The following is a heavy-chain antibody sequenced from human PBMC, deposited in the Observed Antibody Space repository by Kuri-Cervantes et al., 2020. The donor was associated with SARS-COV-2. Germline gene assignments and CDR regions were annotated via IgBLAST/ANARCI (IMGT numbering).Heavy chain of an antibody. Sequence: SDTLSLTCTVSGDSITNYYLTWIRQPPGKGLEWIGYVSYNGATAYNPSLKSRVTMSLDTSKNQFSLRLSSVTAADTAVYYCSGRVDFSSVDYWGQGTLVTVSS. CDR3: SGRVDFSSVDY. J-gene: IGHJ4*02. D-gene: IGHD3/OR15-3a*01. CDR2: VSYNGAT. V-gene: IGHV4-59*01. CDR1: GDSITNYY.